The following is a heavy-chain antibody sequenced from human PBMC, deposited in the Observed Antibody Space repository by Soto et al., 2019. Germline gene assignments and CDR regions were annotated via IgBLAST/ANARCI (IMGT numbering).Heavy chain of an antibody. D-gene: IGHD6-13*01. CDR3: AKDRLYAAAGTLVDY. V-gene: IGHV3-23*01. CDR1: GFTFSSYA. J-gene: IGHJ4*02. CDR2: ISGSGGST. Sequence: GGSLRLSCAASGFTFSSYAMSWVRQAPGKGLEWVSAISGSGGSTYYADSVKGRFTISRDNSKNTLYLQMNGLRAEDTAVYYCAKDRLYAAAGTLVDYWGQGTLVTVSS.